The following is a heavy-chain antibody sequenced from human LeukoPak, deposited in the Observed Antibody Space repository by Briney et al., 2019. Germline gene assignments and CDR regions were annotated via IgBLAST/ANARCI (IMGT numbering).Heavy chain of an antibody. Sequence: SETLSLTCAVYGGSFSGYYWSWIRQPPRKGLEWIGSIYYSGSTYYNPSLKSRVTISVDTSKNQFSLKVSSVTAADTAVYYCAPAKYSSGWYIFDYWGQGTLVTVSS. CDR1: GGSFSGYY. D-gene: IGHD6-19*01. V-gene: IGHV4-34*01. CDR2: IYYSGST. CDR3: APAKYSSGWYIFDY. J-gene: IGHJ4*02.